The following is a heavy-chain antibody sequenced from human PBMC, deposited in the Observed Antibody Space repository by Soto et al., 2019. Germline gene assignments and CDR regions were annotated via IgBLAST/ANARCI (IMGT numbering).Heavy chain of an antibody. CDR1: GGSISSGGYY. CDR3: ARDRRELPYYYYGMDV. D-gene: IGHD1-26*01. Sequence: QVQLQESGPGLVKPSQTLSLTCTVSGGSISSGGYYWSWIRQHPGKGLEWIGYIYYSGSTYYNPSLKSRVTISVDTSKNQFSLKLSSVTAADTAVYYCARDRRELPYYYYGMDVWGQGTTVTVSS. CDR2: IYYSGST. V-gene: IGHV4-31*03. J-gene: IGHJ6*02.